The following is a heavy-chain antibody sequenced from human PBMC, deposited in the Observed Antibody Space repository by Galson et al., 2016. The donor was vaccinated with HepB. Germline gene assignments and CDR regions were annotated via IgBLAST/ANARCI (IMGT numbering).Heavy chain of an antibody. CDR3: ARPHDRGWTDLEH. Sequence: QSGAEVKKPGESLKISCKASGYSFISYWILWVRQMPGKGLEWVGIIYPGDSETRYSPSFEGQVTISADKSITTAYLQWSSLKASDTAIYYCARPHDRGWTDLEHWGQGTLVTVSS. V-gene: IGHV5-51*01. CDR2: IYPGDSET. CDR1: GYSFISYW. D-gene: IGHD6-19*01. J-gene: IGHJ4*02.